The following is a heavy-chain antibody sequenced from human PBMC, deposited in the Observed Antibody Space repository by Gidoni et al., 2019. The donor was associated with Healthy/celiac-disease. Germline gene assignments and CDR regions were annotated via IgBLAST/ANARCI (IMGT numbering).Heavy chain of an antibody. Sequence: QLQLQESGPGLVKPSETLSLTCTVSGGSISSSSYYWGWIRQPPGKGLEWIGRIYYSGSTYYNPSLKSRVTISVDTSKNQFSLKLSSVTAADTAVYYCARHPLTTYCSGGSCYTKPRADSYYYYGMDVWGQGTTVTVSS. J-gene: IGHJ6*02. D-gene: IGHD2-15*01. CDR3: ARHPLTTYCSGGSCYTKPRADSYYYYGMDV. V-gene: IGHV4-39*01. CDR2: IYYSGST. CDR1: GGSISSSSYY.